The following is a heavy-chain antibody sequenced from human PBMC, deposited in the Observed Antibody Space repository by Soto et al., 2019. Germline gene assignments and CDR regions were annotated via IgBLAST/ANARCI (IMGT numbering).Heavy chain of an antibody. D-gene: IGHD4-17*01. CDR1: GGSISSGGYY. CDR3: ARVRKKADYGDYDFDY. CDR2: IYYSGST. J-gene: IGHJ4*02. Sequence: SETLSLTCTVSGGSISSGGYYWSWIRQHPGKGLEWIGYIYYSGSTYYNPSLKSRVTISVDTSKNQFSLKLSFVTAADTAVYYCARVRKKADYGDYDFDYWGQGTLVTVSS. V-gene: IGHV4-31*03.